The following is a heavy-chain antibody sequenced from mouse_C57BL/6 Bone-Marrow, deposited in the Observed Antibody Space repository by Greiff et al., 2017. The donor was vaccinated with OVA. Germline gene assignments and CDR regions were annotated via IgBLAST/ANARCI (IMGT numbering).Heavy chain of an antibody. CDR3: ALYDGYPFAY. D-gene: IGHD2-3*01. CDR2: ISYDGSN. J-gene: IGHJ3*01. Sequence: ESGPGLVKPSQSLSLTCSVTGYSITSGYYWNWIRQFPGNKLEWMGYISYDGSNNYNPSLKNRISITRDTSKNQFFLKLNSVTTEDTATYYCALYDGYPFAYWGQGTLVTVSA. V-gene: IGHV3-6*01. CDR1: GYSITSGYY.